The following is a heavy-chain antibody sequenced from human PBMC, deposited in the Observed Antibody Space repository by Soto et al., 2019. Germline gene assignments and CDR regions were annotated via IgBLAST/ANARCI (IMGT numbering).Heavy chain of an antibody. V-gene: IGHV1-2*02. CDR1: GYSFTGYY. CDR3: ARGDYGTGGYPFPYFDY. CDR2: TNPDSGAT. D-gene: IGHD2-8*02. Sequence: HEHLVQSGAEVKRPGASLKVSCKASGYSFTGYYIHWVRQAPGQGLEWMGWTNPDSGATNSAQNFQGRVTLTSITAISTASMGLSSLTSDDTAVYYCARGDYGTGGYPFPYFDYWGQGTLVIVSS. J-gene: IGHJ4*02.